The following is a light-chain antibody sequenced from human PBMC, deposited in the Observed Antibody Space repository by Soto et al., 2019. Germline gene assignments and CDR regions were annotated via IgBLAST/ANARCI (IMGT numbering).Light chain of an antibody. CDR2: DAS. J-gene: IGKJ2*01. V-gene: IGKV3-11*01. CDR1: QTVSSY. CDR3: QQRSSWPHT. Sequence: EIVLTQSPATLSLSPGERATLSCRASQTVSSYLAWYQQRPGQAPRLLIYDASNSTTGIPARFSGSGAGTDFTLTISSLEPEDFAVYYCQQRSSWPHTFGQGTNLEIK.